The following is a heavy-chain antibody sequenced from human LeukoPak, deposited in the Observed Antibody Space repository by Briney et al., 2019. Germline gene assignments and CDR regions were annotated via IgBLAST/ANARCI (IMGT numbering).Heavy chain of an antibody. J-gene: IGHJ4*02. Sequence: GGSLRLSCAASGCTLSSYWMSRVRQAPGKGLEWVANIKQDGSAKNYVDSVRGRFTISRDNAKNSLNLQMNSLRVEDTALYYCARGATFEYWGQGTLVTVSS. CDR2: IKQDGSAK. CDR1: GCTLSSYW. V-gene: IGHV3-7*01. CDR3: ARGATFEY. D-gene: IGHD5-24*01.